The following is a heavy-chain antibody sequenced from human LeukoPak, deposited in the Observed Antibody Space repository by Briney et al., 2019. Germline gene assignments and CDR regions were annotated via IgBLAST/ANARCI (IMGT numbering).Heavy chain of an antibody. J-gene: IGHJ4*02. Sequence: GGSLRLSCAASGFTFSSYAMHWVRQAPGKGLEWVAVISYDGSNKYYADSVKGRFTISRDNSKNTLYLQMNSLRAEDTAVYYCARDLTYDSSGYRDARYYFDYWGQGTLVTVSS. CDR2: ISYDGSNK. D-gene: IGHD3-22*01. CDR1: GFTFSSYA. V-gene: IGHV3-30-3*01. CDR3: ARDLTYDSSGYRDARYYFDY.